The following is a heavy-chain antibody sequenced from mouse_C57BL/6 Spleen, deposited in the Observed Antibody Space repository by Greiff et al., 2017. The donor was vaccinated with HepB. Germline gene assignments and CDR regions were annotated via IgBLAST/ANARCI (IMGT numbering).Heavy chain of an antibody. CDR3: AKLGEGTWFAY. CDR2: IHPNSGST. CDR1: GYTFTSYW. J-gene: IGHJ3*01. Sequence: QVQLQHPGAELVKPGASVKLSCKASGYTFTSYWMHWVKQRPGQGLEWIGMIHPNSGSTNYNEKFKSKATLTVDKSSSTAYMQLSSLTSEDSAVYYCAKLGEGTWFAYWGQGTLVTVSA. D-gene: IGHD4-1*01. V-gene: IGHV1-64*01.